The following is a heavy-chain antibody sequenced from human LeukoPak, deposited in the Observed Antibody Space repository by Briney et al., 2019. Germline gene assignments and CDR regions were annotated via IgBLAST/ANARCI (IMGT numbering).Heavy chain of an antibody. D-gene: IGHD5-18*01. CDR1: GGSISSYY. CDR2: IYYSGST. J-gene: IGHJ4*02. CDR3: AGSGYSYGPPGLDY. V-gene: IGHV4-59*01. Sequence: SETLSLTCTVSGGSISSYYWSWIRQPPGKGLEWIGYIYYSGSTNYNPSLKSRVTISVDTSKNQFSLKLSSVTAADTAVYYCAGSGYSYGPPGLDYWGQGTLVTVSS.